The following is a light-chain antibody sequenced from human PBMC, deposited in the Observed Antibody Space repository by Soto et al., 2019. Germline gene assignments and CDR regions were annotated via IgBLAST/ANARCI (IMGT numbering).Light chain of an antibody. CDR2: GAS. Sequence: EIVMTPSPATLSVSPGERATLSCRASQSVSSDLAWYHQKPGQAPRLLIYGASTRATGIPDRFSGSGSGTDFSLTIRGLKPEDFAVYYCQQYRMSPNTFGQGTRLEI. CDR3: QQYRMSPNT. J-gene: IGKJ5*01. V-gene: IGKV3D-15*02. CDR1: QSVSSD.